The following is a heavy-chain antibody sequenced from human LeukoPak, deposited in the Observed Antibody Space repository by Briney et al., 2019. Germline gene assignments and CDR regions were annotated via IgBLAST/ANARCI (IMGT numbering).Heavy chain of an antibody. D-gene: IGHD3-22*01. J-gene: IGHJ4*02. CDR2: IYYSGTT. CDR1: GGSVTRNNYY. V-gene: IGHV4-39*01. CDR3: ARGPSGYYPYYFDY. Sequence: SETLSLTCTVSGGSVTRNNYYWGWIRQPPGKGLEWIGIIYYSGTTYYNPSLKSRVIISVDTSKNQFSLKLSSVTAADTAVYYCARGPSGYYPYYFDYWGQGTLVTVSS.